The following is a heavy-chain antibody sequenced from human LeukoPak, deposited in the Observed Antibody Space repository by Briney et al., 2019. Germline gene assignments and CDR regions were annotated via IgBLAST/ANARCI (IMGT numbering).Heavy chain of an antibody. CDR1: GGSFSGYY. Sequence: SETLSLTCAVYGGSFSGYYWSWIRQPPGKGLEWIGEINHSGSTNYNPPLKRRVNISVETYKNQFSLKLSSVTAADTAVYYCARAYYDYVWGSYRPYYFDYWGQGTLVTVSS. CDR2: INHSGST. J-gene: IGHJ4*02. CDR3: ARAYYDYVWGSYRPYYFDY. D-gene: IGHD3-16*02. V-gene: IGHV4-34*01.